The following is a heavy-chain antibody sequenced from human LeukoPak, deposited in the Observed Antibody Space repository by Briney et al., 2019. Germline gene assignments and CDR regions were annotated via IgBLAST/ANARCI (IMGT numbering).Heavy chain of an antibody. J-gene: IGHJ3*02. V-gene: IGHV4-34*01. CDR2: INHSGST. Sequence: SETLSLTCAVYGGSFSGYYWSWIRQPPGKGLEWIGEINHSGSTNYNPSLKSRVTISVDTSKNQFSLKLSSVTAADTAVYYCARHGSRALSSAGALDIWGQGTMVTVSS. CDR3: ARHGSRALSSAGALDI. CDR1: GGSFSGYY. D-gene: IGHD1-26*01.